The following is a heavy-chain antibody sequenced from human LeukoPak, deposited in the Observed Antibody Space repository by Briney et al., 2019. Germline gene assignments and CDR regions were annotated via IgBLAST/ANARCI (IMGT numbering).Heavy chain of an antibody. V-gene: IGHV5-51*01. D-gene: IGHD1-7*01. CDR1: GYTFTNYW. CDR3: ATPTLGTIGEYLFDF. J-gene: IGHJ4*02. Sequence: GESLKISCKGSGYTFTNYWIGWVRQMPGKGLEWMGIIYPDDSDARYSPSFQGQVTISADKSISTAYLQWNTLKASDTAMYYCATPTLGTIGEYLFDFWGQGTLVTVSS. CDR2: IYPDDSDA.